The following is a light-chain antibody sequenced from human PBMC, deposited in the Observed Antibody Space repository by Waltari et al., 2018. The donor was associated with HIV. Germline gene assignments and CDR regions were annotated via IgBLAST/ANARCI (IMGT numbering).Light chain of an antibody. CDR3: QSHDSSNHWV. CDR2: MDT. Sequence: NLLLTQPRSVSASPGPTVTISCTRSSGILASSYLQWSQHRPGSAPPTVIYMDTQRPSGVPDRFSGSIDSSSNSASLTISGLKTEDEADYYCQSHDSSNHWVFGGGTKLTVL. V-gene: IGLV6-57*03. CDR1: SGILASSY. J-gene: IGLJ3*02.